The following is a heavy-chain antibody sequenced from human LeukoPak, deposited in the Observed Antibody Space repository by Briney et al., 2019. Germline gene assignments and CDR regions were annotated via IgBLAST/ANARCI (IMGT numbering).Heavy chain of an antibody. CDR1: GYRFTSYW. J-gene: IGHJ4*02. Sequence: PGESLKISWKGSGYRFTSYWIAWGRQMPGKGLEWMGIIYPGDSDTRYSPSFQGSVTISADKSISIAYLQWSNLKASDTAIYYCARRASATEDLDYWGQGTLVTVSS. V-gene: IGHV5-51*01. CDR2: IYPGDSDT. CDR3: ARRASATEDLDY.